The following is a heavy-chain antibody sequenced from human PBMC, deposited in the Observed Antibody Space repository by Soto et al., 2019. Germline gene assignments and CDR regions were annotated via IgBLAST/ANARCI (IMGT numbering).Heavy chain of an antibody. Sequence: QERLVESGGGVVQPGRSLRLSCAASGFTFSSYGMHWVRQTPGKGLEWVAVLGFDGGGRYYADSVKGRFTISRDNSKNTLDLQMDSLRVEDTDLYYCAREPVGPDYAMDVWGQGTTVTVSS. CDR2: LGFDGGGR. CDR1: GFTFSSYG. CDR3: AREPVGPDYAMDV. V-gene: IGHV3-33*01. J-gene: IGHJ6*02. D-gene: IGHD3-3*01.